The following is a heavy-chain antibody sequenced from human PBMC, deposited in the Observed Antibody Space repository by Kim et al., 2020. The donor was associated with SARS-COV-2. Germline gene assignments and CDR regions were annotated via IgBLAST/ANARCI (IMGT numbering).Heavy chain of an antibody. CDR2: ISDSGATK. CDR1: GFSFSTYA. J-gene: IGHJ4*02. CDR3: GKGRLRPDN. D-gene: IGHD2-21*02. Sequence: GGSLRLSCAASGFSFSTYAMSWVRQGPGKGLEWVSSISDSGATKYYADSVKGRFTISRDNSKDTLYLQMNSLRGDDAAVYYCGKGRLRPDNWGPGTLVTVSS. V-gene: IGHV3-23*01.